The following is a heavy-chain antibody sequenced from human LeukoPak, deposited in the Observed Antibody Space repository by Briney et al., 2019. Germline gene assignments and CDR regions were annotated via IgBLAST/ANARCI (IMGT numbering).Heavy chain of an antibody. CDR3: ARDPSPAYCGGDCYSENCFDY. Sequence: AASVKVSCKASGGTFSSYAISWVRQAPGQGLEWMGGIIPIFGTANYAQKFQGRVTITADESTSTAYMELSSLRSEDTAVYYCARDPSPAYCGGDCYSENCFDYWGQGTLVTVSS. CDR1: GGTFSSYA. CDR2: IIPIFGTA. V-gene: IGHV1-69*01. D-gene: IGHD2-21*02. J-gene: IGHJ4*02.